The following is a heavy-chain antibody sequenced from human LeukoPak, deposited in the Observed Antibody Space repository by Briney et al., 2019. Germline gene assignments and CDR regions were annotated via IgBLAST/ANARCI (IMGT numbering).Heavy chain of an antibody. Sequence: PGGSLRLSCAASGFTFSSYWMHWVRQAPGKGLVWVSRINSDGSSTSYADSVKGRSTISRDNAKNTLYLQMNSLRAEDTAVYYCAREGQILWFGEFGMDVWGQGTTVTVSS. CDR3: AREGQILWFGEFGMDV. CDR1: GFTFSSYW. J-gene: IGHJ6*02. D-gene: IGHD3-10*01. V-gene: IGHV3-74*01. CDR2: INSDGSST.